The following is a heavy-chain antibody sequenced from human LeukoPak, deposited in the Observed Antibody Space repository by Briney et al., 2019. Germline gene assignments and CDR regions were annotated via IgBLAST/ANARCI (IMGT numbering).Heavy chain of an antibody. CDR1: GFTFRTYA. CDR2: ISTNGDGT. CDR3: ARWGSTSCYDY. V-gene: IGHV3-64*02. J-gene: IGHJ4*02. Sequence: PGGSLRLSCAASGFTFRTYALHWVRQASGKGLEYVSAISTNGDGTYYADSVKGRFTISRDNSKNTLFLQMGSLRADDMAVYYCARWGSTSCYDYWGQGTLVTVSS. D-gene: IGHD2-2*01.